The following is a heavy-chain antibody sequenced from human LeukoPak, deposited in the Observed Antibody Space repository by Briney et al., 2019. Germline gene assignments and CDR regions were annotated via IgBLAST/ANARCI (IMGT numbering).Heavy chain of an antibody. Sequence: GGSLRLSCAASGFTFSSYAMSWVRQAPGKGLEWVSFISSSSSTIYYADSVKGRFTISRGNAKNSLYLQMNSLRDEDTAVYYCARDRGNYNDYWGQGTLVTVSS. J-gene: IGHJ4*02. D-gene: IGHD1-26*01. CDR1: GFTFSSYA. CDR2: ISSSSSTI. CDR3: ARDRGNYNDY. V-gene: IGHV3-48*02.